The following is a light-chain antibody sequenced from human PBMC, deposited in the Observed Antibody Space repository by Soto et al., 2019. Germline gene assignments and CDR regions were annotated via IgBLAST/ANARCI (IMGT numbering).Light chain of an antibody. Sequence: ETVMTQSPATLSVSPGERAILSCRASQSVSSSLAWYQQKPGQAPRLLIYGASTRATGIPARFSGSGSGTEFTLIISSLQSEDFAGYYCQQYNNWPPITFGQGTRLEIK. CDR3: QQYNNWPPIT. V-gene: IGKV3-15*01. J-gene: IGKJ5*01. CDR2: GAS. CDR1: QSVSSS.